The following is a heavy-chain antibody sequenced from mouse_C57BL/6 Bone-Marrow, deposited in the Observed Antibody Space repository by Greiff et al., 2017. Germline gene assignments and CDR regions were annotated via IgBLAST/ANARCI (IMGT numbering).Heavy chain of an antibody. CDR3: ARDPGFYYYGSSFDY. Sequence: DVKLVESGPGLVKPSQSLSLTCSVTGYSITSGYYWNWIRQFPGNKLEWMGYISYDGSNNYNPSLKNRISITRDTSKNQFFLKLNSVTTEDTATYYCARDPGFYYYGSSFDYWGQGTTLTVSS. CDR2: ISYDGSN. V-gene: IGHV3-6*01. J-gene: IGHJ2*01. D-gene: IGHD1-1*01. CDR1: GYSITSGYY.